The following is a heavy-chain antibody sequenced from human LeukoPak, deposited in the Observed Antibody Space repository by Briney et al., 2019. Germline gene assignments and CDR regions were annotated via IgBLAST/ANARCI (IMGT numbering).Heavy chain of an antibody. Sequence: ASVKVSCKASGYTFTGYYMHCVRQAPGQGLEWTGWINPNSGGTNYAQKFQGRVTMTRDTSISTAYMELSRLRSDDTAVYYCAAQYSYGPHYWGQGTLVTVSS. CDR2: INPNSGGT. CDR3: AAQYSYGPHY. J-gene: IGHJ4*02. V-gene: IGHV1-2*02. D-gene: IGHD5-18*01. CDR1: GYTFTGYY.